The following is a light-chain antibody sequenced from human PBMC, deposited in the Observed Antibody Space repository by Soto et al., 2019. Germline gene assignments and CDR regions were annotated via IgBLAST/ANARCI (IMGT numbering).Light chain of an antibody. CDR3: QKYNIWPRD. CDR2: DAS. CDR1: QSVSIN. J-gene: IGKJ4*01. Sequence: EIVMTHSPATLSVSPLEIATLSFSSSQSVSINLALYQQKPGQAPRLLIYDASTRATVIPARFSGSGSGTASTLTISSLQSEDFAVYYCQKYNIWPRDFGGGTKVDIK. V-gene: IGKV3-15*01.